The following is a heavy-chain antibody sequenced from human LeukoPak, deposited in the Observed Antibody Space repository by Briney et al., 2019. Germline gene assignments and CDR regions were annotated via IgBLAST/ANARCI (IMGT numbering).Heavy chain of an antibody. CDR1: GGTFSSYA. D-gene: IGHD5-24*01. Sequence: SVKVSCKASGGTFSSYAISWVRQAPGQGLEWMGGIIPIFGTANYAQKFQGRVTITRDTSANTAYMELSSLRSEDMAVYYCAREDGDGYNSPDYNWFDPWGQGTLVTVSS. J-gene: IGHJ5*02. CDR3: AREDGDGYNSPDYNWFDP. V-gene: IGHV1-69*05. CDR2: IIPIFGTA.